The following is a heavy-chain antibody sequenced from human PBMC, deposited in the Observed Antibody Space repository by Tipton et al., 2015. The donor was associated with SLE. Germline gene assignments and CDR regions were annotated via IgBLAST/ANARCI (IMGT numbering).Heavy chain of an antibody. CDR3: ARDIRDSYSGSYPFFDY. Sequence: SLRLSCAASGFTFSDYYMSWIRQAPGKGLEWVSYISSSGSTIYYADSVKGRITISRDNANNSLYLQMNSLRAEDTAVYYCARDIRDSYSGSYPFFDYCGQGILVTVSS. CDR2: ISSSGSTI. CDR1: GFTFSDYY. D-gene: IGHD1-26*01. V-gene: IGHV3-11*04. J-gene: IGHJ4*02.